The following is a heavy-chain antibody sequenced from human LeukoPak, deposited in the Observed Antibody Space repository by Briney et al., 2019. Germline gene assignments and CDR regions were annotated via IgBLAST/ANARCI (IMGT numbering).Heavy chain of an antibody. CDR2: IIPIFGTA. J-gene: IGHJ6*02. CDR3: AREFGIAAAGGPYYYGMDV. D-gene: IGHD6-13*01. Sequence: ASVKVSCKASGYTFTSYDINWVRQATGQGLEWMGGIIPIFGTANYAQKFQGRVTITADESTSTAYMELSSLRSEDTAVYYCAREFGIAAAGGPYYYGMDVWGQGPRSPSP. V-gene: IGHV1-69*13. CDR1: GYTFTSYD.